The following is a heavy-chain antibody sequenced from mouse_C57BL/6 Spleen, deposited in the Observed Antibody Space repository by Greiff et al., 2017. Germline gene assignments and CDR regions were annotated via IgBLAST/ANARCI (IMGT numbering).Heavy chain of an antibody. CDR1: GYSITSGYY. V-gene: IGHV3-6*01. CDR3: ARDGDGYDGFAY. J-gene: IGHJ3*01. Sequence: EVKLLESGPGLVKPSQSLSLTCSVTGYSITSGYYWNWIRQFPGNKLEWMGYISYDGSNNYNPSLKNRISITRDTSKNQFFLKLNSVTTEDTATYYCARDGDGYDGFAYWGQGTLGTVSA. CDR2: ISYDGSN. D-gene: IGHD2-2*01.